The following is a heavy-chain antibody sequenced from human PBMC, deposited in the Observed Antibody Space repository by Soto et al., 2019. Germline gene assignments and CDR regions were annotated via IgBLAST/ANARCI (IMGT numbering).Heavy chain of an antibody. CDR1: GGSISSGGYY. D-gene: IGHD2-15*01. Sequence: QVQLQESGPGLVKPSQTLSLTCTVSGGSISSGGYYWSWIRQHPGKGLEWIGYIYYSGSTYYNPSLKSGVNISVDTSKNQFSLKLSSVTAAETAVYYCARDLGVYCSGGSCSIWGQGTMVTVSS. CDR3: ARDLGVYCSGGSCSI. V-gene: IGHV4-31*03. J-gene: IGHJ3*02. CDR2: IYYSGST.